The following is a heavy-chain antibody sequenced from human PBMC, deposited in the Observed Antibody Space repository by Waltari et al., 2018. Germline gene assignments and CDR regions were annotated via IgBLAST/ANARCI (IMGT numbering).Heavy chain of an antibody. CDR3: ARYCSGGSCGGDAFDI. J-gene: IGHJ3*02. CDR1: GASISIGDYS. CDR2: IYYRGST. Sequence: QVQLQESGPGLVKPSQTLSLTCTVSGASISIGDYSWSWIRQPPGKGLEWIGYIYYRGSTYYNPSLKSRVTISVDTSKNQFSLKLSSVTAAATAVYYCARYCSGGSCGGDAFDIWGQGTMVTVSS. V-gene: IGHV4-30-4*08. D-gene: IGHD2-15*01.